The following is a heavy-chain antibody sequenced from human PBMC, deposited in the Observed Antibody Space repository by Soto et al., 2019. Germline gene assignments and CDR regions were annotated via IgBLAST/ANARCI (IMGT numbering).Heavy chain of an antibody. V-gene: IGHV3-73*01. Sequence: GGSLRLSCADSGFTFRDSALHWVRQASGKGLEWVGRIRNKVNDYATIYAASVKGRFTISRDDSTNTAYLQMNNLRTEDTAVYYCSRPNDNGDYDWYSDLWGRGTPVTVSS. CDR3: SRPNDNGDYDWYSDL. D-gene: IGHD4-17*01. CDR1: GFTFRDSA. CDR2: IRNKVNDYAT. J-gene: IGHJ2*01.